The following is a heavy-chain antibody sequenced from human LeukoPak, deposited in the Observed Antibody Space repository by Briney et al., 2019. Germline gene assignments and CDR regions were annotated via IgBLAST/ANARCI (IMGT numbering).Heavy chain of an antibody. Sequence: ASVKVSCKASGYTLTGYYMHWVRQAPGQGLEWMRWINPNSGGTNYAQKFQGRVTMTRDTSISTAYMELSRLRSDDTAVYYCARGRDSGSYRGGYYFDYWGQGTLVTVSS. D-gene: IGHD1-26*01. CDR1: GYTLTGYY. J-gene: IGHJ4*02. CDR3: ARGRDSGSYRGGYYFDY. V-gene: IGHV1-2*02. CDR2: INPNSGGT.